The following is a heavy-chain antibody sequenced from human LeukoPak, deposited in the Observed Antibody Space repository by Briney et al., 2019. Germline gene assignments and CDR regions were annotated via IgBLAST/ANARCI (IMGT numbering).Heavy chain of an antibody. CDR3: ARAGGDYYDSSGVDY. D-gene: IGHD3-22*01. V-gene: IGHV1-46*01. CDR1: GYTFTSYY. Sequence: ASVKVSCKVSGYTFTSYYMHWVRQAPGQGLEWMGIINPSGGSPSYAQKFQGRVTMTRDTSTSTVYMQLSSLRSEDTAVYYCARAGGDYYDSSGVDYWGQGTLVTVSS. J-gene: IGHJ4*02. CDR2: INPSGGSP.